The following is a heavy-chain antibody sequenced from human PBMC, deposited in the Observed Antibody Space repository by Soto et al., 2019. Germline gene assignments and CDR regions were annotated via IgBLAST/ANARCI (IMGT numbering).Heavy chain of an antibody. D-gene: IGHD2-2*01. CDR1: GFTFSSYA. Sequence: GGSLRLSCAASGFTFSSYAMSWVRQAPGKGLEWVSAISGSGGSTYYADSVKGRLTISRDNSKNTLYLQMNSLRAEDTAVYYCAKVKEVPAATYTRYYFDYWGQGTLVTVSS. J-gene: IGHJ4*02. V-gene: IGHV3-23*01. CDR2: ISGSGGST. CDR3: AKVKEVPAATYTRYYFDY.